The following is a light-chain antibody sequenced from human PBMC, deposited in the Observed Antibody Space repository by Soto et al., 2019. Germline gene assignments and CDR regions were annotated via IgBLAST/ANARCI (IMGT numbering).Light chain of an antibody. CDR3: QQYDSSPRT. Sequence: EIVLTQSPGTLSFSPGERATLSCRAGQSISSSYLAWYQQKPGQAPRLLIYGASSRATGIPDRFSGSGSGTDFTLTINRLEPEDFAVYYCQQYDSSPRTFGQGTKVDI. CDR2: GAS. V-gene: IGKV3-20*01. J-gene: IGKJ1*01. CDR1: QSISSSY.